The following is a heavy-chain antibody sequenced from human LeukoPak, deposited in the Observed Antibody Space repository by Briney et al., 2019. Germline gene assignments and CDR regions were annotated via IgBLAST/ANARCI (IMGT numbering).Heavy chain of an antibody. D-gene: IGHD5-12*01. CDR3: ARGGAGYAFAY. Sequence: GGSLRLSCAASGFTVSTNYMSWVRQAPGKGLEWVSVISSGGTPYYADSVKGRFTISRDSSENTLYLQMHSLRAEDTAVYYCARGGAGYAFAYWGQGTLVTVSS. J-gene: IGHJ4*02. V-gene: IGHV3-66*02. CDR2: ISSGGTP. CDR1: GFTVSTNY.